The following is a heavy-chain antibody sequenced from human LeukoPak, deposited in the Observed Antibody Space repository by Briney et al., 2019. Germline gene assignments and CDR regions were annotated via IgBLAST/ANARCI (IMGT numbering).Heavy chain of an antibody. CDR3: ASDQLSGSFDY. D-gene: IGHD1-26*01. J-gene: IGHJ4*02. V-gene: IGHV1-46*01. Sequence: GASVTVSCQVSGYTFTSYYMHWVRQPPGQGLEWMGIINPSGGSTSYAQKFQGRVTMTRDTSTSTVYMELSSLTSEDAAVYYCASDQLSGSFDYWGQGTLVTVSS. CDR1: GYTFTSYY. CDR2: INPSGGST.